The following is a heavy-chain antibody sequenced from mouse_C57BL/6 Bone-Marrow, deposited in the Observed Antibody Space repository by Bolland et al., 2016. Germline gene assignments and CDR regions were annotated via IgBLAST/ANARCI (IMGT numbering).Heavy chain of an antibody. J-gene: IGHJ3*01. CDR2: NGGT. Sequence: NGGTSYNQKFKGKATLTVNKSSSTAYMELHSLTSEDSAVYYCARWGFAYWGQGTLV. CDR3: ARWGFAY. V-gene: IGHV1-22*01.